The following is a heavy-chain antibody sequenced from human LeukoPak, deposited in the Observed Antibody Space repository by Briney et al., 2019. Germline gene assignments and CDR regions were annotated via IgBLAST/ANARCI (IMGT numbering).Heavy chain of an antibody. CDR2: ISSSSSYI. V-gene: IGHV3-21*01. D-gene: IGHD3-9*01. CDR3: ASASGPYYDILTGYYTRTRNDY. Sequence: GGSLRLSCAASGFTFSSYSMNWVRQAPGKGLEWVSSISSSSSYIYYADSVKGRFTISRDNAKNSLYLQMNSLRAEDTAVYYRASASGPYYDILTGYYTRTRNDYWGQGTLVTVSS. CDR1: GFTFSSYS. J-gene: IGHJ4*02.